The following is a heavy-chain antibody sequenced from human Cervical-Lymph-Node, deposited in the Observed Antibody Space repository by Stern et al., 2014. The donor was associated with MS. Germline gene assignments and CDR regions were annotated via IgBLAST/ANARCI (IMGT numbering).Heavy chain of an antibody. V-gene: IGHV3-15*01. CDR2: IKSRLDGETT. CDR3: SLLTYLDDGSGYYSSYFDY. Sequence: EVQLVESGGDFVEPGGSLRLSCAASGFTFSRSWMTWVRQAPGKGLEWIARIKSRLDGETTDYAAPVKGRFTISRDDSRNTLYLQMISLKTEDTGVYHCSLLTYLDDGSGYYSSYFDYWGQGSPVTVSS. CDR1: GFTFSRSW. J-gene: IGHJ4*02. D-gene: IGHD3-22*01.